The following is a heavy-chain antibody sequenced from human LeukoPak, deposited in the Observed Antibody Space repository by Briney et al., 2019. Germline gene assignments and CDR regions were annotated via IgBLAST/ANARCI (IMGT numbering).Heavy chain of an antibody. Sequence: SETLSLTCTVSGGSISSGGYYWSWIRQPPGKGLEWIGYIHHSGSTYYNPSLKSRVTISVDTSKNQFSLKLSSVTAADTAVYYCARGPHRNYDFWSGLHAFDIWGQGTMVTVSS. V-gene: IGHV4-30-2*01. CDR2: IHHSGST. CDR3: ARGPHRNYDFWSGLHAFDI. D-gene: IGHD3-3*01. CDR1: GGSISSGGYY. J-gene: IGHJ3*02.